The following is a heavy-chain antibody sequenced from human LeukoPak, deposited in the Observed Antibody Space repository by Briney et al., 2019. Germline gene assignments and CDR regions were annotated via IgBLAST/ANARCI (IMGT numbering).Heavy chain of an antibody. CDR2: IRYDGSNK. CDR3: ASSKTGYYQRTLGFDN. CDR1: GFTFSTYG. D-gene: IGHD3-9*01. Sequence: QSGGSLRLSCAASGFTFSTYGMLWVRQAPGQGPEWVALIRYDGSNKYYADSVKGRFTISRDNSKNTLYLQMNSLRVEDTAMYYCASSKTGYYQRTLGFDNWGQGTLVTVSS. V-gene: IGHV3-30*02. J-gene: IGHJ4*02.